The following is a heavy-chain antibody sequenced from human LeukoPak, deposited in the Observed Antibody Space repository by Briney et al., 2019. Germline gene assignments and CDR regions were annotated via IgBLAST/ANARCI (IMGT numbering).Heavy chain of an antibody. CDR3: ARVGVAAQNWFDP. J-gene: IGHJ5*02. D-gene: IGHD2-15*01. Sequence: SETLSLTCAVSGGSISSSNWWSWVRQPPGKGLEWIGRIYTSGSTNYNPSLKSRVTMSVDTSKNQFSLKLSSVTAADTAVYYCARVGVAAQNWFDPWGQGTLVTVSS. CDR2: IYTSGST. V-gene: IGHV4-4*02. CDR1: GGSISSSNW.